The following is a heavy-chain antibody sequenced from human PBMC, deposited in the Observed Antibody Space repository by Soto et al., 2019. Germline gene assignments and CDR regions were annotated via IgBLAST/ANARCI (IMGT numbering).Heavy chain of an antibody. D-gene: IGHD4-17*01. Sequence: SETLSLTCTVSGVSISSGGYYWSWIRQHPGKGLEWIGYIYYSGSTYYNPSLKSRVTISVDTSKNQFSLKLSSVTAADTAVYYCARDRGTDYGDYYNWFDPWGQGTLVTVSS. CDR3: ARDRGTDYGDYYNWFDP. CDR1: GVSISSGGYY. J-gene: IGHJ5*02. V-gene: IGHV4-31*03. CDR2: IYYSGST.